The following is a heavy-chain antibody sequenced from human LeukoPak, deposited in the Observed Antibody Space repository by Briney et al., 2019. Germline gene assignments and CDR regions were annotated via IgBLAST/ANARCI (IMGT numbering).Heavy chain of an antibody. J-gene: IGHJ4*02. Sequence: GGSLRLSCAASGFTFSSYSMNWVRQAPGKGLEWVSSISSSSSYIYYADSVKGRFTISRDNAKNSLYLQTNSLRAEDTAVYYCARGLWFGELSEGDYFDYWGQGTLVTVSS. CDR3: ARGLWFGELSEGDYFDY. CDR2: ISSSSSYI. V-gene: IGHV3-21*01. CDR1: GFTFSSYS. D-gene: IGHD3-10*01.